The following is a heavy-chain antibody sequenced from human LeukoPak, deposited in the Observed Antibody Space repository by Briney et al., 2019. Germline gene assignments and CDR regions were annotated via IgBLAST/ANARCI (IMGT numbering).Heavy chain of an antibody. V-gene: IGHV3-64*01. CDR2: ISSNGGSK. CDR1: GFTFSNYA. CDR3: ARVTGDRGGFDY. Sequence: GGSLRLSCAASGFTFSNYAMHWVRLAPGKGLEYVSAISSNGGSKYYANSVKGRFTISRDNSKNTLYLQMGSLSAEDMAIYYCARVTGDRGGFDYWGQGTLVTVSS. J-gene: IGHJ4*02. D-gene: IGHD7-27*01.